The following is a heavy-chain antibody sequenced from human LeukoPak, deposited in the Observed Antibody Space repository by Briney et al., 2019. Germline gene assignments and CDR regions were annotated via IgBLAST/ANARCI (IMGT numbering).Heavy chain of an antibody. CDR2: IDQDGSEE. J-gene: IGHJ4*02. CDR3: ARDRAMDDY. CDR1: GFIFSSYW. V-gene: IGHV3-7*01. D-gene: IGHD3-10*01. Sequence: GGSLRLSCATSGFIFSSYWMNWVRQTPGKGLEWVANIDQDGSEENYVDPVKGRFTISRDNAKNSLYLQMNSLRAEDTAVYYCARDRAMDDYWGQGTLVTVSS.